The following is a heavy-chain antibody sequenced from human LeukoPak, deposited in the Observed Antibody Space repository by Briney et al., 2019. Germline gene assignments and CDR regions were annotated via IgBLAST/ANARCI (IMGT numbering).Heavy chain of an antibody. J-gene: IGHJ4*02. D-gene: IGHD2-8*01. CDR2: INWNGGST. CDR1: GFTFDDYG. Sequence: GESLRLSCAASGFTFDDYGMSWVRQAPGKGLEWVSGINWNGGSTGYADSVKGRFTISRDNAKNSLYLQMNSLRAEDTALYYCARDLLYCTNGVCQYYFDYWGQGTLVTVSS. V-gene: IGHV3-20*04. CDR3: ARDLLYCTNGVCQYYFDY.